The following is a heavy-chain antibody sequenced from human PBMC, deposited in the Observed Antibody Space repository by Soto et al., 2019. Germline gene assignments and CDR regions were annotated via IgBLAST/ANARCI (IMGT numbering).Heavy chain of an antibody. Sequence: GGSLRLSCAASGFTFSSYAMSWVRQAPGKGLEWVSAISGSLGSAYYAASVEGRFTISGDNSNNTLYLQMNSLRVEDTATYYCAKDSSLSGFGRLLHAFHICGPGTMLTGS. D-gene: IGHD3-3*01. CDR3: AKDSSLSGFGRLLHAFHI. CDR2: ISGSLGSA. J-gene: IGHJ3*02. V-gene: IGHV3-23*01. CDR1: GFTFSSYA.